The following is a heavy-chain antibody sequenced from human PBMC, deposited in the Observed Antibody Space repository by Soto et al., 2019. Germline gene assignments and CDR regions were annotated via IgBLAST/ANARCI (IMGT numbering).Heavy chain of an antibody. V-gene: IGHV3-23*01. CDR3: AKADYGDYGFDY. D-gene: IGHD4-17*01. Sequence: EVQLLESGGGLVQPGGSLRLSCAASGITFSSYAMSWVRQAPGKGLEWVSGISDSGGSTYYADSVKGRFTISRDNSKNTLYLQMNSPRAEDTAVYYCAKADYGDYGFDYWGQGTLVTVSS. CDR1: GITFSSYA. CDR2: ISDSGGST. J-gene: IGHJ4*02.